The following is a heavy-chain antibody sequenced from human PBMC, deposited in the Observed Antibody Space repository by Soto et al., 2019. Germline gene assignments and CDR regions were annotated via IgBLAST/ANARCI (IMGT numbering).Heavy chain of an antibody. Sequence: GGSLRLSCAASGFTFSSYGMHWVRQAPGKGLEWVAVISYDGSNKYYADSVEGRFTISRDNSKNTLYLQMNSLRAEDTAVYYCAKAYSSSWMAWVYYYGMDVWGQGTTVTVSS. CDR3: AKAYSSSWMAWVYYYGMDV. J-gene: IGHJ6*02. CDR1: GFTFSSYG. D-gene: IGHD6-13*01. V-gene: IGHV3-30*18. CDR2: ISYDGSNK.